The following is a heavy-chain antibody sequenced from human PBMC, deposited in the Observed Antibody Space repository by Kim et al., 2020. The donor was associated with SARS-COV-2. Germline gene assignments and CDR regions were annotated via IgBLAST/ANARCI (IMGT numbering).Heavy chain of an antibody. Sequence: GESLKISCKGSGYSFTSYWIGWVRQMPGKGLEWMWIIYPGDSDTRYSPSFQGQVTISADKSISTAYLQWSSLKASDTAMYYCARRGHYYDSSGYFGSSFSAFDIWGQGTMVTVSS. CDR2: IYPGDSDT. D-gene: IGHD3-22*01. V-gene: IGHV5-51*01. J-gene: IGHJ3*02. CDR1: GYSFTSYW. CDR3: ARRGHYYDSSGYFGSSFSAFDI.